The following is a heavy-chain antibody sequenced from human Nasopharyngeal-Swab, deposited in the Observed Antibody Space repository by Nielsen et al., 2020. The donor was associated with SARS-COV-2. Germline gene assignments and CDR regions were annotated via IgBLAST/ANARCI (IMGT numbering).Heavy chain of an antibody. V-gene: IGHV3-30-3*01. CDR2: ISYDGSNK. D-gene: IGHD1-26*01. CDR3: ARDRELLPFFHY. Sequence: GGSLRLSCAASGFTFSSYAMHWVRQAPGKGLEWVAVISYDGSNKYYADSVKGRFTISRDNSKNTLYLQMNSLRAEDTAVYYCARDRELLPFFHYWGQGTLVTVSS. J-gene: IGHJ4*02. CDR1: GFTFSSYA.